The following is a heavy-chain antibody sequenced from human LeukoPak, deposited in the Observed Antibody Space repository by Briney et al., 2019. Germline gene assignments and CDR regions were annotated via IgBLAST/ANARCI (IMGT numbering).Heavy chain of an antibody. V-gene: IGHV1-69*04. D-gene: IGHD3-9*01. CDR2: IIPILGIA. CDR3: ARANLYDTSYYFDY. CDR1: GGTFGSYA. Sequence: SVKVSCKASGGTFGSYAISWVRQAPGQGLEWMGRIIPILGIANYAQKFQGRVTTTADKSTSTAYMELSSLRSEDTAVYYCARANLYDTSYYFDYWGQGTLVTVSS. J-gene: IGHJ4*02.